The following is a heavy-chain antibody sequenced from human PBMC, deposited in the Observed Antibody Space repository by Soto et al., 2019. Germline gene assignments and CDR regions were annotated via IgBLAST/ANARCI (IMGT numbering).Heavy chain of an antibody. Sequence: ASVKVSCKASGYTFTSYYMHWVRQAPGQGLEWMGIINPSGGSTSYAQKFQGRVTMTRDTSTSTVHMELSSLRCEDTAVYYCAIDLLAYYDFWSVYSDVMDVWGQGTTVTVSS. D-gene: IGHD3-3*01. CDR2: INPSGGST. J-gene: IGHJ6*02. V-gene: IGHV1-46*01. CDR1: GYTFTSYY. CDR3: AIDLLAYYDFWSVYSDVMDV.